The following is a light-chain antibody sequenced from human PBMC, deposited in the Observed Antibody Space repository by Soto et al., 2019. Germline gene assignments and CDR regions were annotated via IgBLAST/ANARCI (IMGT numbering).Light chain of an antibody. Sequence: ELVLTQSPGTLSLSPGEGATLSCRASQSVRNNDLAWYQQKPGQAPRLLMYGASNRAGGIPGRFSGSGSGIGFHLTISRLEPEQFSVFFCQQYGSSPYTFGQGSKLEIK. CDR2: GAS. CDR1: QSVRNND. CDR3: QQYGSSPYT. V-gene: IGKV3-20*01. J-gene: IGKJ2*01.